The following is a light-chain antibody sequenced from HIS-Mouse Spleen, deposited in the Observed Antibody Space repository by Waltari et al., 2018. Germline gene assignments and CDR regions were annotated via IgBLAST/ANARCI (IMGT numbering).Light chain of an antibody. CDR3: YSAADNNVV. V-gene: IGLV3-27*01. CDR1: VLAKKY. Sequence: SYELTQPSSVSVSPAQTDRITCPGDVLAKKYARWFQQKPGQAPVLVIYKDSERPSGIPERFSGSSSGTTVTLTISGAQVEDEADYYCYSAADNNVVFGGGTKLTVL. J-gene: IGLJ2*01. CDR2: KDS.